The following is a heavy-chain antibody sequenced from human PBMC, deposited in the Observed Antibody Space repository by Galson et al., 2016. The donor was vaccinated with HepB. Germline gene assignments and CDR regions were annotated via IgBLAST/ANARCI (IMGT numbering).Heavy chain of an antibody. CDR3: AYHDI. Sequence: SLRLSCAASGFSFSSYAMDWVRQAPGKGLEFVSGITNNGDTTDYADSVKGRFTISRDNSKNTLYLQMSSLRAEDTAVYYCAYHDIWGQGTMVTVSS. D-gene: IGHD2-2*01. CDR1: GFSFSSYA. V-gene: IGHV3-64D*06. CDR2: ITNNGDTT. J-gene: IGHJ3*02.